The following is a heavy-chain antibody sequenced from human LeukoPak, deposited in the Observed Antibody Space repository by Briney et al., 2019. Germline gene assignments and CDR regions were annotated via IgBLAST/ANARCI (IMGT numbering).Heavy chain of an antibody. V-gene: IGHV3-23*01. J-gene: IGHJ4*02. D-gene: IGHD3-10*01. CDR2: ISDSGGAT. CDR3: AKGGSSLDY. CDR1: GFPFSTCS. Sequence: PGGSLRLSCAASGFPFSTCSMSWVRQAPGKGLEWVSAISDSGGATYYADSVKGRFTISRDNSKNTLYLQMNSLRAEDTAVYYCAKGGSSLDYWGQGTLVTVSS.